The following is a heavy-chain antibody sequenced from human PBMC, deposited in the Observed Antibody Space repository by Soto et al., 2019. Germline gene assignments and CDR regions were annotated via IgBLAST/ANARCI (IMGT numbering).Heavy chain of an antibody. J-gene: IGHJ4*02. CDR1: GFIFRYFA. CDR3: ARGPYVSSSIWYYDY. D-gene: IGHD6-13*01. Sequence: GGSLRLSCAASGFIFRYFAMSWVRQAPGKGLEWVSGINWNAGSTYYADSVKGRFTISRDSAKNSLYLQMNSLRAEDTASYYYARGPYVSSSIWYYDYWGQGTLVTVSS. CDR2: INWNAGST. V-gene: IGHV3-20*04.